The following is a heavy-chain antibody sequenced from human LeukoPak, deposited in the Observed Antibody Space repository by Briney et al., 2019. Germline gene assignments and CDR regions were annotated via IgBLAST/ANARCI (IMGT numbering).Heavy chain of an antibody. CDR3: ARDRPVLLWFGEPPHGVDV. V-gene: IGHV1-2*02. Sequence: ASVKVSCKASGYTFTGYYMHWVRQAPGQGLEWMGWINPNSGGTNYAQKLQGRVTMTTDTSTTTAYMELRSLRSDDTAVYYCARDRPVLLWFGEPPHGVDVWGQGTTVTVSS. CDR2: INPNSGGT. CDR1: GYTFTGYY. J-gene: IGHJ6*02. D-gene: IGHD3-10*01.